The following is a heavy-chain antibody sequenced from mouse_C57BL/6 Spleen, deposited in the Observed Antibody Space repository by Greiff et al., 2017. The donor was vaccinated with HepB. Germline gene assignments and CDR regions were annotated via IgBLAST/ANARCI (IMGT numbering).Heavy chain of an antibody. V-gene: IGHV1-54*01. CDR2: IDPGNGDT. J-gene: IGHJ2*01. CDR3: ARDFDD. Sequence: VMLLQSVAELVRPGTSVKLSCKASGYAFTNYLMDWVKQRPGQGLEWIGVIDPGNGDTNYNAKFKGKATLTADKSSSTAYMQLSSLTSEDSAVCSCARDFDDWGKGTTLTVSS. CDR1: GYAFTNYL.